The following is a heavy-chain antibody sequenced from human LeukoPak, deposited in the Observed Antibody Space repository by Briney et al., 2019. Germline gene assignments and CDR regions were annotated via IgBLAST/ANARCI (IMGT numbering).Heavy chain of an antibody. Sequence: GGSLRLSCAASGFTFSDYYMSWIRQAPGKGLEWVSYISSSGSTIYYADSVKGRFTISRDNAKNSLYLQMNSLRAEDTAVYYCARDLTYYYDSSGYLDYWGQGTLVTVSS. CDR1: GFTFSDYY. D-gene: IGHD3-22*01. CDR2: ISSSGSTI. J-gene: IGHJ4*02. CDR3: ARDLTYYYDSSGYLDY. V-gene: IGHV3-11*04.